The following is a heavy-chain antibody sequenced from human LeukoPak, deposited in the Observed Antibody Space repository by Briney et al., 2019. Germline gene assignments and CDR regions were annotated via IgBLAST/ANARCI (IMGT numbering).Heavy chain of an antibody. Sequence: GSLRLSCSASGFTFSSYSMKWVRQASGKGLGWVSSISSSSSYIYYADSVKGRFTISRDNAKNSLYLQMNSPRAEDTAVYYCARDWANYGDYVFDDAFDIWGQGTMVTVSS. CDR2: ISSSSSYI. CDR3: ARDWANYGDYVFDDAFDI. V-gene: IGHV3-21*01. J-gene: IGHJ3*02. CDR1: GFTFSSYS. D-gene: IGHD4-17*01.